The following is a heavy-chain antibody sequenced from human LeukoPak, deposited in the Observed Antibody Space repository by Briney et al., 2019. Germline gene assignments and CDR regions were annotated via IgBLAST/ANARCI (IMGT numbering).Heavy chain of an antibody. V-gene: IGHV3-74*01. Sequence: PGGSLRLSCAASGFTFSDYWMHWVRQAPGKGLEWVSRIYGDESSTYYADSVKGRFTISRDNAKNTLYLQMNSLRAEDTALYYCAKDIYGSGSYNFDYWGQGTLVTVSS. CDR1: GFTFSDYW. D-gene: IGHD3-10*01. J-gene: IGHJ4*02. CDR3: AKDIYGSGSYNFDY. CDR2: IYGDESST.